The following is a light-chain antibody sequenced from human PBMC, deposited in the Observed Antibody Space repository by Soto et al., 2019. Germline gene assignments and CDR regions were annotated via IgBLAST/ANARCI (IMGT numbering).Light chain of an antibody. J-gene: IGKJ2*01. CDR2: WVS. Sequence: DIVLTQSPASLDVSLGERVTINCKSSQSLFFTSNKKNSLAWYQQKPGQPPKLIIYWVSSRESGVPARFRGAGSATDFTLTISSLQAEDVAVYYCQQGYRSPFTFGQGTKVGIK. CDR3: QQGYRSPFT. V-gene: IGKV4-1*01. CDR1: QSLFFTSNKKNS.